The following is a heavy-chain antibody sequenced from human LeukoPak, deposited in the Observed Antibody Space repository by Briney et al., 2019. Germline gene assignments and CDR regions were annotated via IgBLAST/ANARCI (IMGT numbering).Heavy chain of an antibody. D-gene: IGHD2-2*01. V-gene: IGHV1-2*02. CDR2: INPNSGGT. Sequence: ASVKVSCTASGYTFTGYYMHWVRPAPGQGLAWMGWINPNSGGTNYAQKCQGRVTMTRDTSISTAYMELSRLRSDDTAVYYCAITWDCSSTSCAHDYWGQGTLVTVSS. CDR1: GYTFTGYY. CDR3: AITWDCSSTSCAHDY. J-gene: IGHJ4*02.